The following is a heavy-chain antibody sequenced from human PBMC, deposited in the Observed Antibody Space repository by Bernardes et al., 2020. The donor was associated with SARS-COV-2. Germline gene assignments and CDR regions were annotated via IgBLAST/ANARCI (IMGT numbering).Heavy chain of an antibody. V-gene: IGHV1-18*01. D-gene: IGHD6-19*01. CDR1: GYTFTTYA. CDR2: ISAYNGDT. CDR3: ARERSGSIDFDC. J-gene: IGHJ4*02. Sequence: ASVKVSCKASGYTFTTYAISWVRQAPGQGLEWLGRISAYNGDTNYAQKLQGRVTMTTDTSTSTVYMQLRNLRSDDTAVYYCARERSGSIDFDCWGQGTPVTVSS.